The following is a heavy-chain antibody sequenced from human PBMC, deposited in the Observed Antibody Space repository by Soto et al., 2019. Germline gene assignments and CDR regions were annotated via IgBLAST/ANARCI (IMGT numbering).Heavy chain of an antibody. J-gene: IGHJ2*01. CDR2: IYYSGST. V-gene: IGHV4-59*08. Sequence: PSETLSLTCTVSGGSISSYYWSWIRQPPGKGLEWIGYIYYSGSTNYNPSLKSRVTISVDTSKNQFSLKLSSVTAADTAVYYCARRGPEWYFDLWGRGTLVTVSS. CDR3: ARRGPEWYFDL. CDR1: GGSISSYY.